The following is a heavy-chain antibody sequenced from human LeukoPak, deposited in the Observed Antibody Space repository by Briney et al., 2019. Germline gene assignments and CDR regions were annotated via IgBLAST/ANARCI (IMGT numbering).Heavy chain of an antibody. D-gene: IGHD3-22*01. Sequence: SETLSLTCAVYGGSFSGYSWNWIRQPPGKGLEWIGEINHSGGTNYNPSLKSRVTISVDTSKNQFSLKLSSVTAADTAVYYCARGRNTYYYDSSGYYWGQGTLVTVSS. CDR1: GGSFSGYS. J-gene: IGHJ4*02. V-gene: IGHV4-34*01. CDR2: INHSGGT. CDR3: ARGRNTYYYDSSGYY.